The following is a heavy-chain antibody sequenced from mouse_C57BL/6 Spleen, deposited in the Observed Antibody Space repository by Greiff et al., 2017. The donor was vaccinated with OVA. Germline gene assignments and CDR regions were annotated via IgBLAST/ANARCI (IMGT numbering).Heavy chain of an antibody. D-gene: IGHD2-4*01. CDR2: ISSGSSTI. V-gene: IGHV5-17*01. CDR1: GFTFSDYG. J-gene: IGHJ3*01. CDR3: ARDHYDYLFAY. Sequence: EVKLVASWGGLVKPGGSLKLSCAASGFTFSDYGMHWVRQAPEKGLEWVAYISSGSSTIYYADTVKGRFTISRDNAKNTLFLQMTSLRSEDTAMYYCARDHYDYLFAYWGQGTLVTVSA.